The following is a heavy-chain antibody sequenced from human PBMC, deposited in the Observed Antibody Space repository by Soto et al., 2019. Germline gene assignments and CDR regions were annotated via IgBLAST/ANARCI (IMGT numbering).Heavy chain of an antibody. D-gene: IGHD4-17*01. V-gene: IGHV1-3*01. J-gene: IGHJ3*02. CDR3: ARHDTVTTLNLHPYDAFDI. CDR1: GYTFTSYA. Sequence: ASVKVSCKASGYTFTSYAMHWVRQAPGQRLEWMGWINAGNGNTKYSQKFQGRVTITRDTSASTAYMELSSLRSEDTAVYYCARHDTVTTLNLHPYDAFDIWGQGTMVTVSS. CDR2: INAGNGNT.